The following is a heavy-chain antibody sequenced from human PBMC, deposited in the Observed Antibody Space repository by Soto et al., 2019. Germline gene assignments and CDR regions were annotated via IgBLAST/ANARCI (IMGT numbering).Heavy chain of an antibody. J-gene: IGHJ6*03. V-gene: IGHV1-69*04. CDR1: GGTFSSYT. CDR3: ARDGQQQLASSPYYYYMDV. CDR2: IIPILGIA. D-gene: IGHD6-13*01. Sequence: SVKVSCKASGGTFSSYTISWVRQAPGQGLEWMGRIIPILGIANYAQKFQGRVTITADKSTSTAYMELSSLRSEDTAVYYCARDGQQQLASSPYYYYMDVWGKGTTVTVSS.